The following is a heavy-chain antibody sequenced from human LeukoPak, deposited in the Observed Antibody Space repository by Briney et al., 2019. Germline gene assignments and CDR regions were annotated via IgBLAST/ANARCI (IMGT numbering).Heavy chain of an antibody. Sequence: GGSLRLSCAASGFTFSSYAMSWVRQAPGKGLEWVSAISGSGGSTYYADSVKGRFTISRDNSKNTLYLQMNSLRAEDTAVYYCAKLRVGGSGSYPRGDYWGQGTLVTVSS. CDR1: GFTFSSYA. CDR2: ISGSGGST. D-gene: IGHD3-10*01. CDR3: AKLRVGGSGSYPRGDY. V-gene: IGHV3-23*01. J-gene: IGHJ4*02.